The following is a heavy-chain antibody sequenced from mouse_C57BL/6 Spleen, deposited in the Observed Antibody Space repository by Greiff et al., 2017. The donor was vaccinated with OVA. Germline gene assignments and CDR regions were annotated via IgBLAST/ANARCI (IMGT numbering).Heavy chain of an antibody. CDR1: GFNIKDDY. J-gene: IGHJ4*01. CDR3: TGGSSFYAMDY. Sequence: VQLKQSGAELVRPGASVKLSCTASGFNIKDDYMHWVKQRPEQGLEWIGWIDPENGDTEYASKFQGKATITADTSSNTAYLQLSSLTSEDTAVYYCTGGSSFYAMDYWGQGTSVTVSS. CDR2: IDPENGDT. V-gene: IGHV14-4*01. D-gene: IGHD1-1*01.